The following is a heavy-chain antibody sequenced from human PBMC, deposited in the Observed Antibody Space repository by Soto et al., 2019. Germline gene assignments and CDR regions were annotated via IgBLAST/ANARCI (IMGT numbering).Heavy chain of an antibody. CDR3: TKGGYDLIYYFGMDV. J-gene: IGHJ6*02. CDR2: ISSDGDTI. D-gene: IGHD5-12*01. CDR1: GFTFHEYA. V-gene: IGHV3-9*01. Sequence: EVQLIESGGGWVQPGTSLRVSCAASGFTFHEYAMHWVRQAPGKGLEWVSGISSDGDTIAYADSVQGRFTVFRDNAKNSLYLQMNSPRAEDTALYYCTKGGYDLIYYFGMDVWGQGTTVTVSS.